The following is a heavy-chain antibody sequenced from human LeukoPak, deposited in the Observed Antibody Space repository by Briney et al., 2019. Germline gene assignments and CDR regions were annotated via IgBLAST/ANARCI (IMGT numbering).Heavy chain of an antibody. CDR3: AKDRAAYDYVWGSYRSDYFDY. Sequence: GGSLRLSCAASGFTFISYAMSWVRQAPGKGLECVSAISGSGGITYYADSVKGRFNISRDNSKNTLYLQMNSLRAEDTAVYYCAKDRAAYDYVWGSYRSDYFDYWGQGTLVTVSS. CDR2: ISGSGGIT. V-gene: IGHV3-23*01. D-gene: IGHD3-16*02. CDR1: GFTFISYA. J-gene: IGHJ4*02.